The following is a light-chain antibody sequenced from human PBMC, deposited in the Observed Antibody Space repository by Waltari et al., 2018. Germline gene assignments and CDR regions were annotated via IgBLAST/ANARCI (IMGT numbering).Light chain of an antibody. Sequence: EIVLTQSPGPLSFSPWERAPLSCRASQSVSRTLAWYQQKPGQAPSLLIYAASTRAPGIPDRFSGSGSGTDFSLTISRLEPEDFAVYYCQHYVRLPATFGQGTKVEIK. CDR3: QHYVRLPAT. V-gene: IGKV3-20*01. CDR1: QSVSRT. CDR2: AAS. J-gene: IGKJ1*01.